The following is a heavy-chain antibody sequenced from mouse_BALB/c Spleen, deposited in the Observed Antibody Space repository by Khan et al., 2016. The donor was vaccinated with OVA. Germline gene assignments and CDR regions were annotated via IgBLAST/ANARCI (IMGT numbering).Heavy chain of an antibody. CDR2: IWGGGNT. V-gene: IGHV2-3*01. CDR1: GFSLTSYG. CDR3: VKQNHGTLYAVDY. Sequence: QVQLKQSGPGLVAPSQSLSITCTVSGFSLTSYGVSWVRQPPGKGLEWLGVIWGGGNTNYHSALISRLSIRKDESKSQVFLQLNSLQTDDTATYYCVKQNHGTLYAVDYWGQGTSVTVSS. J-gene: IGHJ4*01. D-gene: IGHD2-1*01.